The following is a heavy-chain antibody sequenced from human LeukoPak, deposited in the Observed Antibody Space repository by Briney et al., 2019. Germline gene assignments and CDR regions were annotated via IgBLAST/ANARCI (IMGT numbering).Heavy chain of an antibody. CDR1: GFTVSSNY. CDR2: IYSGGST. Sequence: GGSLRLSCAASGFTVSSNYMSWVRQAPGKGLEWVSVIYSGGSTYYADSVKGRFTISRDNSKNTLYLQMNSLRAEDTAVYYCARDPGIAAAVRHYYYGMDVWGQGTTVTVSS. CDR3: ARDPGIAAAVRHYYYGMDV. V-gene: IGHV3-66*01. J-gene: IGHJ6*02. D-gene: IGHD6-13*01.